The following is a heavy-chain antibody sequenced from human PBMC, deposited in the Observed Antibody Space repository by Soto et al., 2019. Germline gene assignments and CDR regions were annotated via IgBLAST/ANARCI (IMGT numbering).Heavy chain of an antibody. CDR3: ARDLTISSTDGPLDP. D-gene: IGHD1-1*01. CDR1: GGSMSRYY. CDR2: IHYTGST. J-gene: IGHJ5*02. Sequence: TLSLTCTVSGGSMSRYYRTWIRQPPGKGLEWIGNIHYTGSTNYNPSLKSRVTILLGTSTSQFSLKVSSVTAADTAVYYCARDLTISSTDGPLDPWGHGTLVTVSS. V-gene: IGHV4-59*01.